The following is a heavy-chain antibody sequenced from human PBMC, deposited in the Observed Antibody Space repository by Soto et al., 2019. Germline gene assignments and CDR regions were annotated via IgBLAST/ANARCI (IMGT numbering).Heavy chain of an antibody. CDR1: GYTLTGYY. CDR3: ARGGYYDILTGYPTGYWFDP. Sequence: GSAVKVACSGSGYTLTGYYMDSVRQSPGQGVEWMGWINPNSGGTNYAQQFQGWVTMTRDTSISTAYMELSRLRSDDTAVYYSARGGYYDILTGYPTGYWFDPWGQGTLVTVS. V-gene: IGHV1-2*04. D-gene: IGHD3-9*01. J-gene: IGHJ5*02. CDR2: INPNSGGT.